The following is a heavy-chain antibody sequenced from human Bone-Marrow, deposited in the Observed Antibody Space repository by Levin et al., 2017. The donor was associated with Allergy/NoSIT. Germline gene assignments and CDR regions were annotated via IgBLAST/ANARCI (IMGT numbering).Heavy chain of an antibody. V-gene: IGHV3-13*01. D-gene: IGHD2-15*01. CDR2: IGTAGDT. CDR3: ARSRGYFSGGSCHTEGYYFDY. CDR1: GFTFSSYD. Sequence: PGGSLRLSCAASGFTFSSYDMHWVRQATGKGLEWVSAIGTAGDTYYPGSVKGRFTISRENAKNSLYLQMNSLRAGDTAVYYCARSRGYFSGGSCHTEGYYFDYWGQGTLVTVSS. J-gene: IGHJ4*02.